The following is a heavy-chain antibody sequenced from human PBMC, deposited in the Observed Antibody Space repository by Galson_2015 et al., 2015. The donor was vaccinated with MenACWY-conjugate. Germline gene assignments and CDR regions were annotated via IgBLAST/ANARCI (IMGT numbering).Heavy chain of an antibody. CDR2: IKPDGSEQ. CDR3: VRPIMAFVAVRSLDY. Sequence: SLRLSCAASGVPFYSYWMTWVRQAPGKGLEWVANIKPDGSEQYYGNSVRGRFTISRDNAKNSVFLQMNSLRPEDTAVYYCVRPIMAFVAVRSLDYWGQGTVVIVS. J-gene: IGHJ4*02. V-gene: IGHV3-7*01. D-gene: IGHD3-3*02. CDR1: GVPFYSYW.